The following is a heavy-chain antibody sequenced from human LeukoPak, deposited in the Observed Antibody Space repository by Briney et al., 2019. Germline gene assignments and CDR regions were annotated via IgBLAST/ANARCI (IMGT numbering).Heavy chain of an antibody. J-gene: IGHJ4*02. Sequence: TSSETLSLTCTVSVDSMSSTTYYWGWIHQPPGKGLEWIGSFYYTGNTYYNPSLKSRVTISVDTSKNQFSLKVNSVTAADTAVYYCAVIVATSWDYWGQGTLVTVSS. CDR2: FYYTGNT. CDR3: AVIVATSWDY. CDR1: VDSMSSTTYY. D-gene: IGHD5-12*01. V-gene: IGHV4-39*01.